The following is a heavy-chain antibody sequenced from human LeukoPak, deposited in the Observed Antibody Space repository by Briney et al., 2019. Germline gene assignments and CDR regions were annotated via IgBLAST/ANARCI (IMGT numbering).Heavy chain of an antibody. CDR3: ARDPPRGENAFDI. V-gene: IGHV4-59*01. D-gene: IGHD3-16*01. CDR2: IYYSGST. Sequence: PSETLSLTCTVSGGSISSYYWSWIRQPPGKGLEWIGYIYYSGSTNYNPSLKSRVTISVDTSKNQFSLKLSSVTAADTAVYYCARDPPRGENAFDIWGQGTMVTVSS. J-gene: IGHJ3*02. CDR1: GGSISSYY.